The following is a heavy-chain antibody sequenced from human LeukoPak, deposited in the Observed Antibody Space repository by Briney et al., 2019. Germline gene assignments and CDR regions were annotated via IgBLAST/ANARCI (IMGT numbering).Heavy chain of an antibody. CDR2: LNPNSGNT. V-gene: IGHV1-8*03. D-gene: IGHD3-3*01. CDR3: ARGLRGPLKIFGVVISSYYYMDV. CDR1: EYTFTSYD. J-gene: IGHJ6*03. Sequence: ASVKVSCKASEYTFTSYDINWVRQATGQGLEWMGWLNPNSGNTGYAQKFQGRVTITRNTSISTAYMELSSLRSEDTAVYYCARGLRGPLKIFGVVISSYYYMDVWGKGTTVTVSS.